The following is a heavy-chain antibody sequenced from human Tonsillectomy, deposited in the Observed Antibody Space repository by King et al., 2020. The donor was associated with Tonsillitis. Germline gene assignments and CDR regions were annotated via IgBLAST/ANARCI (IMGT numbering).Heavy chain of an antibody. J-gene: IGHJ4*02. Sequence: VQLVESGGGVVQPGKSLRLSCAASRFTFSTYTVHWVRQAPGKGLEWVAVISYDGSNKYYADSVKGRFTISRDNSKNTVSLEMNSLRAEDTAVYYCAAYDYGDYVVDYWGQGTLVTVSS. CDR2: ISYDGSNK. CDR3: AAYDYGDYVVDY. V-gene: IGHV3-30*04. D-gene: IGHD4-17*01. CDR1: RFTFSTYT.